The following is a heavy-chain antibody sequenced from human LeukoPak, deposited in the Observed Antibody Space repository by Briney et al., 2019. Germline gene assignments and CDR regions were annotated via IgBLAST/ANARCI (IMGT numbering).Heavy chain of an antibody. V-gene: IGHV4-39*01. D-gene: IGHD3-9*01. CDR3: ARQFRDILTGFRLYYFDY. CDR1: GGSISSSSYY. J-gene: IGHJ4*02. CDR2: IYYSGST. Sequence: SETLPLTCTVSGGSISSSSYYWGWIRQPPGKGLEWIGSIYYSGSTYYNPSLKSRVTISVDTSKNQFSLKLSSVTAADTAVYYCARQFRDILTGFRLYYFDYWGQGTLVTVSS.